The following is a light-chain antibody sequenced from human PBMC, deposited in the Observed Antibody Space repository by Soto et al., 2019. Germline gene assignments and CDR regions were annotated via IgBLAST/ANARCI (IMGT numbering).Light chain of an antibody. Sequence: EIVLTQSPGTLSLSPGEGATLSCRASQSISSNFLVWYQQKRGQAPRLLIHGAANRATGIPDRFSGSGSGTDFTLTITRLEPEDFAVYYCQQYGGSPRTFGQGTKVEVQ. J-gene: IGKJ1*01. CDR1: QSISSNF. CDR3: QQYGGSPRT. CDR2: GAA. V-gene: IGKV3-20*01.